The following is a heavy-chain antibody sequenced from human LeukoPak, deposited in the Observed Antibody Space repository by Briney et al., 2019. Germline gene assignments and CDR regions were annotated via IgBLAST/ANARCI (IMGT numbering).Heavy chain of an antibody. Sequence: GASVKVSCKASGYTFTGYYMHWVRQAPGQGLEWMGWINPNSGGTNYAQKFQGRVTMTRDTSISTAYMELSRLRSDDTAVYYCSSYYYDSSGYHAFDIWGRGTMVTVSS. D-gene: IGHD3-22*01. J-gene: IGHJ3*02. CDR2: INPNSGGT. V-gene: IGHV1-2*02. CDR3: SSYYYDSSGYHAFDI. CDR1: GYTFTGYY.